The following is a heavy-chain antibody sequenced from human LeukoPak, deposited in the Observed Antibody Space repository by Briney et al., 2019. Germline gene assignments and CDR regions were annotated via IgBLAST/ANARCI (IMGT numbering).Heavy chain of an antibody. D-gene: IGHD7-27*01. V-gene: IGHV3-20*04. Sequence: PAGGSLRLSCAASGFTFDDYGMSWVRHAPGKGLEWVSGISCNGGSTGYADSVKGRFTISRDNAKNSLYLQMNGLRAEDTALYYCARDRGELGDRYFDYWGQGTLVTVSS. CDR2: ISCNGGST. CDR3: ARDRGELGDRYFDY. CDR1: GFTFDDYG. J-gene: IGHJ4*02.